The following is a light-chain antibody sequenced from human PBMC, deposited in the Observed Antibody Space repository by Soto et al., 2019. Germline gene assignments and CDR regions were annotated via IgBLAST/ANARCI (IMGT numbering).Light chain of an antibody. CDR2: DVG. CDR3: SSYSSSSSV. CDR1: SSDLDGYNF. Sequence: QSALTQPASVSGSPGQSVTISCTGTSSDLDGYNFVSWYQHHPGKAPKLMIYDVGNRPSGVSVRFSGSKSGNTASLTISGLQAEDEADYYCSSYSSSSSVFGTGTKLNVL. J-gene: IGLJ1*01. V-gene: IGLV2-14*03.